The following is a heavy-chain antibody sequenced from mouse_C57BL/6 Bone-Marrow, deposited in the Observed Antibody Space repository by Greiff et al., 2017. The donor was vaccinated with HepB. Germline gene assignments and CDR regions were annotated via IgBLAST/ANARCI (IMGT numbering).Heavy chain of an antibody. Sequence: EVKLMESGPGLAKPSQTLSLTCSVTGYSITSDYWNWIRKFPGNKLEYMGYISYSGSTYYNPSLKSRISITRDTSKNQYYLQLNSVTTEDTATYYCARGYYYGSSYVDYYAMDYWGQGTSVTVSS. D-gene: IGHD1-1*01. J-gene: IGHJ4*01. CDR2: ISYSGST. CDR1: GYSITSDY. CDR3: ARGYYYGSSYVDYYAMDY. V-gene: IGHV3-8*01.